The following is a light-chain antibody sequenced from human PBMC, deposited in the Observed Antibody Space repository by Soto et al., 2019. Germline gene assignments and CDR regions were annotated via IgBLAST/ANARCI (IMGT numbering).Light chain of an antibody. Sequence: DIQMTQSPSSLSASVGDRVTITCRASQGISNYLAWYQQNPGKVPKLLIYAASTLRSGVPSRFSGSGSGTDFTLTISSLQPEDVATYYCQKYNNAQRTFGQGTKVDIK. CDR3: QKYNNAQRT. V-gene: IGKV1-27*01. CDR1: QGISNY. CDR2: AAS. J-gene: IGKJ1*01.